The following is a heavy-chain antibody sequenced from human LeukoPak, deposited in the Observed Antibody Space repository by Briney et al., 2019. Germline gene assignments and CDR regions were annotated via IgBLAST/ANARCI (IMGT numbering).Heavy chain of an antibody. V-gene: IGHV4-59*01. CDR1: GGSISSYY. D-gene: IGHD3-10*01. Sequence: SETLSLTCTVSGGSISSYYWSWIRQPPGKGLEWIGYIYYSGSTNYNPSLKSRVTISVDTSKNQFSLKLSSVTAADTAVYYCARIEGAMDRGVIIGWFDPWGQGTLVTVSS. CDR2: IYYSGST. J-gene: IGHJ5*02. CDR3: ARIEGAMDRGVIIGWFDP.